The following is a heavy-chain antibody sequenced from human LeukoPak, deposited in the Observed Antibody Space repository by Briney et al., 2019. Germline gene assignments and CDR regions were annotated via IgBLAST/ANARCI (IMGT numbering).Heavy chain of an antibody. CDR1: GGTFSSYA. CDR2: IIPIFGTA. V-gene: IGHV1-69*13. Sequence: SVKVSCKASGGTFSSYAISWVRQAPGQGLEWMRGIIPIFGTANYAQKFQGRVTITADESTSTAYMELSSLRSEDTAVYYCARESHSSSAYYYYGMDVWGQGTTVTVSS. D-gene: IGHD6-6*01. CDR3: ARESHSSSAYYYYGMDV. J-gene: IGHJ6*02.